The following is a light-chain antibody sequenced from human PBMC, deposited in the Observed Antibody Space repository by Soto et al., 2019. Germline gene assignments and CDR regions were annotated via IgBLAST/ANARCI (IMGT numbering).Light chain of an antibody. CDR2: EVT. CDR3: SSFTGFSTV. CDR1: SSDVGGYNY. Sequence: QSALTQPPSASGSPGQSVTISCTGTSSDVGGYNYVSWYQQHPGKAPRLVIYEVTKRPSGVPDRFSGSKSGNTASLTVSGLQDDDEADYYCSSFTGFSTVFGAGTKLTVL. V-gene: IGLV2-8*01. J-gene: IGLJ7*01.